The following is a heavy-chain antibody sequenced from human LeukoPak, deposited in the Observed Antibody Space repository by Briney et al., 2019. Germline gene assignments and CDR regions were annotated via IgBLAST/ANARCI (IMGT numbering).Heavy chain of an antibody. CDR3: AKDLGLVTTDY. D-gene: IGHD3/OR15-3a*01. CDR1: GFPFSSYA. J-gene: IGHJ4*02. V-gene: IGHV3-23*01. CDR2: ISNSDDST. Sequence: GGSLRLSCAASGFPFSSYAMRWVRQAPGTGLEWVSTISNSDDSTDYEDSVKGRFTISRDNSENTLFLQMSSLRADDTAVYHCAKDLGLVTTDYWGQGTQVTVSS.